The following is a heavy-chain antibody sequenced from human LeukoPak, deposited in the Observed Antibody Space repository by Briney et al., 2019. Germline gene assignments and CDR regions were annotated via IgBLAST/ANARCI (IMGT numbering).Heavy chain of an antibody. CDR1: GFTFSSYG. V-gene: IGHV3-30*18. D-gene: IGHD6-13*01. CDR2: ISYDGSNK. J-gene: IGHJ4*02. Sequence: GGSLRLSCAASGFTFSSYGMHWVRQAPGKGLEWVAVISYDGSNKYYADSVKGRFTISRDNSKNTLYLQMNSLRAEDTAVYYCAKAVWQQQLVFDYWGQGTLVTVSS. CDR3: AKAVWQQQLVFDY.